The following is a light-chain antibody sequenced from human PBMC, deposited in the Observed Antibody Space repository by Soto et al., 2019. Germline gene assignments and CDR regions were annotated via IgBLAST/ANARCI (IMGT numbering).Light chain of an antibody. CDR3: QQSYSTTRT. Sequence: DIQMTQSPSSLSASVGDRVTITCRASQSISSYLNWYQQKPGKAPKLRIYAASSLQSGVPSRFSGSGSGTDFTLTISSLQPEDFATYYCQQSYSTTRTFGQGTQVEIK. V-gene: IGKV1-39*01. CDR1: QSISSY. CDR2: AAS. J-gene: IGKJ1*01.